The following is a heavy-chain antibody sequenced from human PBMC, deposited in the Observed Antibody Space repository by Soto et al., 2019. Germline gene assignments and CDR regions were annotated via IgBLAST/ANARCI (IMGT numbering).Heavy chain of an antibody. J-gene: IGHJ6*02. V-gene: IGHV1-46*01. Sequence: GASVKVSCKASGYTFTSYYIHWVRQAPGQGLEWMGIINPSGGSTSYARKFQGRVTMSRDTSTSTVYMELSSLRSEDTAVYYCATNYYDSSGYPSYYYGMDVWGQGTTVTVSS. CDR1: GYTFTSYY. D-gene: IGHD3-22*01. CDR3: ATNYYDSSGYPSYYYGMDV. CDR2: INPSGGST.